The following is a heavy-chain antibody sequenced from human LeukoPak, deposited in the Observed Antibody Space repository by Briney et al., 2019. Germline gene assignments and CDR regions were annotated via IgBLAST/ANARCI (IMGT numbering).Heavy chain of an antibody. J-gene: IGHJ3*02. Sequence: GGSLRLSCAASGFTFSSYAMSWVRQAPGKGLEWVSAISGSGGSTYYADSVKGRFTISRDNSENTLYLQMNSLRAEDTAVYYCAKDFSSSPDAFDIWGQGTMVTVSS. CDR2: ISGSGGST. V-gene: IGHV3-23*01. D-gene: IGHD6-13*01. CDR1: GFTFSSYA. CDR3: AKDFSSSPDAFDI.